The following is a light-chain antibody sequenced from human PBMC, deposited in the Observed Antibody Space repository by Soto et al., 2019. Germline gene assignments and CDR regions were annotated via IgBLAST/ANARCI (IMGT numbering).Light chain of an antibody. Sequence: DTVLTQSPATLSVSQGERATLSCRASQNIKTNLAWYQHKPGQAPRLLIYGAFTGATGVPARFSGSGSGTEFTLTISSLQSEDFAVYYCQQYNNWPPITFGQGTRLENK. CDR1: QNIKTN. J-gene: IGKJ5*01. CDR3: QQYNNWPPIT. CDR2: GAF. V-gene: IGKV3-15*01.